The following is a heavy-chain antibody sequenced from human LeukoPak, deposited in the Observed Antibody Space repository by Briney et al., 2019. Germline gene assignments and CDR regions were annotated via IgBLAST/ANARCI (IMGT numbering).Heavy chain of an antibody. J-gene: IGHJ3*02. CDR1: GGSISSSGYY. CDR3: ARRGIGSSWYRAAFDI. CDR2: IYHSGST. V-gene: IGHV4-39*01. Sequence: SETLSLTCTVSGGSISSSGYYWGWIRQPPGKGLEWIGSIYHSGSTYYNPSLKSRVTISVDTSKNQFSRKLSSVTAADTAVYYCARRGIGSSWYRAAFDIWGQGTMVTASS. D-gene: IGHD6-13*01.